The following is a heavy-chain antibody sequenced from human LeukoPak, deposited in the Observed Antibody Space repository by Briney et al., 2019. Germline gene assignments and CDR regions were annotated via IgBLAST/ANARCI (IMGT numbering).Heavy chain of an antibody. CDR2: IYSGGST. V-gene: IGHV3-53*01. J-gene: IGHJ4*02. CDR3: ARDRVSKWIAANYFDY. D-gene: IGHD6-13*01. Sequence: GGSLRLSCAASGFTVSSNYMSWVRQAPGKGLEWVSVIYSGGSTYYADSVKGRFTISRHNSKNTLYLQMNSLRAEDTAVYYCARDRVSKWIAANYFDYWGQGTLVTVSS. CDR1: GFTVSSNY.